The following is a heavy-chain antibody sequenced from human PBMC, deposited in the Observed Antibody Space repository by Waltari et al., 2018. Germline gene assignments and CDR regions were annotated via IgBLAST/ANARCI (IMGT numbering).Heavy chain of an antibody. J-gene: IGHJ6*02. CDR1: GFTLGNYG. Sequence: QVQVVESGGGVVQPGGSLRLSCAGSGFTLGNYGLHWGRQAPGKGLEWVAVIQYDGSIKNYADSVKGRFTISRENSKHTLYLEMNSLRAEDTAVYYCAREFSRICFHALDGWGQGTAVTVSS. CDR2: IQYDGSIK. CDR3: AREFSRICFHALDG. V-gene: IGHV3-30*03. D-gene: IGHD3-3*02.